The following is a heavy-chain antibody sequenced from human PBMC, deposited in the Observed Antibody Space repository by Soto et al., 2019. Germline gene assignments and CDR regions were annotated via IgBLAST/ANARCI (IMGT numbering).Heavy chain of an antibody. Sequence: QVQLMQSGTEVKKPGASVRVSCKASGYSFTSYDINWVRQATGQGLEWMGWMNPNRGNTGYAQKFQGRVTMTRNTSISTAYMELSSLRSEDTAVYYCARVSMGSSSDDFQHWGQGTLVTVSS. V-gene: IGHV1-8*01. CDR1: GYSFTSYD. J-gene: IGHJ1*01. D-gene: IGHD6-6*01. CDR3: ARVSMGSSSDDFQH. CDR2: MNPNRGNT.